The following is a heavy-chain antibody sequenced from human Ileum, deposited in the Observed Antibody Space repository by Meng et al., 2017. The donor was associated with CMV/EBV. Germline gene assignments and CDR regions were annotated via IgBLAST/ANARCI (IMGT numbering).Heavy chain of an antibody. D-gene: IGHD1-26*01. V-gene: IGHV5-51*01. Sequence: GGSLRLSCAGSGFTLSDHYMDWVRQAPGKGLEWMGIIYPGDSDTRYSPSFQGQVTISADKSISTAYLQWSSLKASDTAMYYCARRKGGGTRAFDIWGQGTMVTVSS. CDR2: IYPGDSDT. CDR3: ARRKGGGTRAFDI. CDR1: GFTLSDHY. J-gene: IGHJ3*02.